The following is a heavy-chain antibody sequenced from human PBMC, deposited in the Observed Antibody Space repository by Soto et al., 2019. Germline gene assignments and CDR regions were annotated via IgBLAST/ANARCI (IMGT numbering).Heavy chain of an antibody. CDR1: GFTFGDYA. Sequence: GGSLRLSCTASGFTFGDYAMSWVRQAPGKGLEWVGFIRSKAYGGTTEYAASVKDRFTISRDDSKSIAYLQMNSLKTEDTAVYYCTRYHCSSTSCYDAFDIWGQGTMVTVSS. D-gene: IGHD2-2*01. J-gene: IGHJ3*02. CDR3: TRYHCSSTSCYDAFDI. V-gene: IGHV3-49*04. CDR2: IRSKAYGGTT.